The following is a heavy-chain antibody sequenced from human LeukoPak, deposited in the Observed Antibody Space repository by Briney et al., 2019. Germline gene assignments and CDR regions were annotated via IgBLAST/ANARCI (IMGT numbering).Heavy chain of an antibody. CDR3: ARGHDYDILTGYYPDAFDI. Sequence: GGSLRLSCAASGFTFSSYEMNWVRQAPGKGLEWVSYISSSGSTIYYADSVKGRFTISRDNAKNSLYLQMNSLRAADTAVYYCARGHDYDILTGYYPDAFDIWGQGTMVTVPS. D-gene: IGHD3-9*01. CDR2: ISSSGSTI. J-gene: IGHJ3*02. V-gene: IGHV3-48*03. CDR1: GFTFSSYE.